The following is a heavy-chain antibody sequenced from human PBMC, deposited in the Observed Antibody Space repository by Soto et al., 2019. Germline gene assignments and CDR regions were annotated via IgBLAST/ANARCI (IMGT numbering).Heavy chain of an antibody. CDR2: ITRDGYNK. Sequence: LRLSCAGSGFIFKNYALNWVRQAPGKGLEWVASITRDGYNKYYADSVKGRFTISRDNSRDTLSLQMTALRTEDSSIYYCTKSSGGSSSVGMDYWGQGTRVTVSS. J-gene: IGHJ4*02. D-gene: IGHD6-6*01. CDR3: TKSSGGSSSVGMDY. V-gene: IGHV3-30*04. CDR1: GFIFKNYA.